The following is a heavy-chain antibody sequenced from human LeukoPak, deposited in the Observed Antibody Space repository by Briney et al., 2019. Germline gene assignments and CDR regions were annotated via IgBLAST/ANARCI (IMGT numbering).Heavy chain of an antibody. V-gene: IGHV4-34*01. J-gene: IGHJ4*02. CDR2: INHSGTS. CDR1: GGSFSGYY. CDR3: ARSYYYDGFDYSLGF. D-gene: IGHD3-22*01. Sequence: SETLSLTCAVYGGSFSGYYWSWIRQPPGKGLEWIGEINHSGTSRYNLSLKNRLTISIDTSKNQFSLKLRSVTAADTARYYCARSYYYDGFDYSLGFWGQGTLVTVSS.